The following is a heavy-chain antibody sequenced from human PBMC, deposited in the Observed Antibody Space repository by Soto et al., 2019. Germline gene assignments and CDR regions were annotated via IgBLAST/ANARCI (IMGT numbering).Heavy chain of an antibody. J-gene: IGHJ4*02. CDR1: GGSISSYY. CDR3: ARRWGTTFDY. CDR2: IYYSGST. D-gene: IGHD3-16*01. V-gene: IGHV4-59*08. Sequence: SETLSLTCTVSGGSISSYYWSWIRQPPGKGLEWIGYIYYSGSTNYNPSLKSRVTISVDTSKNQYSLNLSSVTAADTAVYYCARRWGTTFDYWGQGTLVTVSS.